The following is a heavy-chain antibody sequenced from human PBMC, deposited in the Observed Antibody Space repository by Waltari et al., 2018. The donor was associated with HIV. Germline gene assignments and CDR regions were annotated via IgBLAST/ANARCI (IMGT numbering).Heavy chain of an antibody. CDR3: VKEYQYSHSWYSYYGMDV. CDR2: ISGSGGST. D-gene: IGHD6-13*01. CDR1: GFTFGNYG. V-gene: IGHV3-23*01. Sequence: EVQVLESGGALVQLGGSLRLSCAASGFTFGNYGLSWVRQAPGKGLEWVSTISGSGGSTYYADSVKGRFTVSRDNSKNTLYLQMNSLRAEDTAVYFCVKEYQYSHSWYSYYGMDVWGQGTTVTVSS. J-gene: IGHJ6*02.